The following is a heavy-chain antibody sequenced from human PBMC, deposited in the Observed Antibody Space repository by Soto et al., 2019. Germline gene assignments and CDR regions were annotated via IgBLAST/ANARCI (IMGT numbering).Heavy chain of an antibody. Sequence: QVQLVQSGAEVKKPGSSVKVSCKASGGTFSSYAISWVRQAPGHGLEWMGGIIPIFGTANYAQKFQGRVTITADESTSTAYMELSSRRSEDTAVYYSARDPGGYSSGWYDCMDVLGQGTTVTVSS. V-gene: IGHV1-69*01. CDR1: GGTFSSYA. CDR3: ARDPGGYSSGWYDCMDV. D-gene: IGHD6-19*01. CDR2: IIPIFGTA. J-gene: IGHJ6*02.